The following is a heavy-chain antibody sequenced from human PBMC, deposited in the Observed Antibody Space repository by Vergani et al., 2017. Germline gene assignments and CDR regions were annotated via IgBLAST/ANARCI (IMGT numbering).Heavy chain of an antibody. Sequence: QVHLQQWGAGQLKSSETPALTCGVYGGSLSGYFWSWIRQPPGRGLEWIGEVTHSGSANYSPSLENRVSISVDTSRSQFSLQLTSLTAADTGVYYCASRRPKLXFGPKSNAGTLDSWGQGILVTVSS. V-gene: IGHV4-34*01. J-gene: IGHJ4*02. D-gene: IGHD3-10*01. CDR1: GGSLSGYF. CDR3: ASRRPKLXFGPKSNAGTLDS. CDR2: VTHSGSA.